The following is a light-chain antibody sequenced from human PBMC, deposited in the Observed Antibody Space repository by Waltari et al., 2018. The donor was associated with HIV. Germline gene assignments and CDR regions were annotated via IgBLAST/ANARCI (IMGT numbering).Light chain of an antibody. CDR1: TGAVTSLNY. CDR2: NTN. Sequence: QTVVTQEPSLTVSPGETVTLTCASSTGAVTSLNYPNWFQQRPGQAPRALIYNTNNKHSWTPARFSGSLPGSKAALTLSGAQPEDAADYFCLLYYAGTWVFGGGTKLTVL. V-gene: IGLV7-43*01. J-gene: IGLJ3*02. CDR3: LLYYAGTWV.